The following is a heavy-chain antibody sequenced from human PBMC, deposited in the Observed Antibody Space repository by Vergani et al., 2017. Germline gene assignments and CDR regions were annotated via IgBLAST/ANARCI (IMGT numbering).Heavy chain of an antibody. V-gene: IGHV3-23*01. CDR1: GFTFSNSA. CDR3: AREERSNTSPFVGD. Sequence: EVHLLESGGGQVEAGGSLRLSCVASGFTFSNSAMSWVRQTSGKGLEWVSAISGHGDRTYYADSVKGRFTISRDNSKNTVYLPMNSLKAEDRATYYCAREERSNTSPFVGDWGQGTLVTV. CDR2: ISGHGDRT. J-gene: IGHJ4*02. D-gene: IGHD2/OR15-2a*01.